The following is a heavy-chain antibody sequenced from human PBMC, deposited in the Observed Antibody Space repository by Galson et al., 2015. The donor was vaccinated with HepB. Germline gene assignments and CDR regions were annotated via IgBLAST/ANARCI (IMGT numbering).Heavy chain of an antibody. V-gene: IGHV3-21*01. J-gene: IGHJ1*01. CDR1: GFTFNIYS. CDR3: ARDNDDGAAASEYFQH. Sequence: SLRLSCAASGFTFNIYSMHWVRQAPGQGLEWVSFISSSSSYIYYADSVKGRFTISRDNAKNSLYLQMNSLRAEDTAVYYCARDNDDGAAASEYFQHWGQGTLVTVSS. D-gene: IGHD6-13*01. CDR2: ISSSSSYI.